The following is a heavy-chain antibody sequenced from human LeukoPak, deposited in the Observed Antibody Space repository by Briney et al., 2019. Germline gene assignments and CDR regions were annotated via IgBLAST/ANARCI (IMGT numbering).Heavy chain of an antibody. CDR3: ARTPRRGSYGQYSYFDY. V-gene: IGHV1-18*01. Sequence: GASVKVSCKASGYTFTSYGISWVRQAPGQGLEWMGWISAYNGNTNYAQKLQGRVTMTTDTSTSTAYMELRSLRSDDTAVYYCARTPRRGSYGQYSYFDYWGQGTLVTVSS. D-gene: IGHD3-16*01. J-gene: IGHJ4*02. CDR2: ISAYNGNT. CDR1: GYTFTSYG.